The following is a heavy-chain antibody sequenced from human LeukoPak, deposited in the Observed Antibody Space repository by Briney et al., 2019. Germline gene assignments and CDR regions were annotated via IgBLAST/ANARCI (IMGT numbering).Heavy chain of an antibody. V-gene: IGHV3-21*01. CDR1: GFTFSSYS. CDR3: ARSSSVNYDSSGYSALDH. D-gene: IGHD3-22*01. Sequence: GGSLRLSCAASGFTFSSYSMNWVRQAPGKGLDWVSSISSGSSYIYYADPVKGRFTMSRDNAKNSLYLQMTSLRAEDTAVYYCARSSSVNYDSSGYSALDHWGQGTLVTVSS. CDR2: ISSGSSYI. J-gene: IGHJ4*02.